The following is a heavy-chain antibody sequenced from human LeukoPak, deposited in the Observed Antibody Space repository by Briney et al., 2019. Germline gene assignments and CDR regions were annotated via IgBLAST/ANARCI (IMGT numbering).Heavy chain of an antibody. V-gene: IGHV1-2*02. CDR2: INPNSGGT. J-gene: IGHJ6*03. CDR1: GYTFTGYY. CDR3: ARGVGSSGWYGGPYYYYYYMDV. Sequence: ASVKVSCKAPGYTFTGYYMHWVRQAPGQGLEWMGWINPNSGGTNYAQKFQGRVTMTRDTSISTAYMELSRLRSDDTAVYYCARGVGSSGWYGGPYYYYYYMDVWGKGTTVTISS. D-gene: IGHD6-19*01.